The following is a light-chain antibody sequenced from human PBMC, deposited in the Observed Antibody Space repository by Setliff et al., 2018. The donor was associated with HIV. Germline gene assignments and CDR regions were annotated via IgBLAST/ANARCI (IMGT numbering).Light chain of an antibody. Sequence: QSVLTQPASVSGSPGHSITTSCTGTSSDVGEYDYVSWYQQHPGKAPKLIIYDVTYRPSGVPHRFSGSKSGNTASLTISGLQTEDEADYYCMSYLSTNSYVFGTGTKV. CDR2: DVT. CDR1: SSDVGEYDY. J-gene: IGLJ1*01. V-gene: IGLV2-14*03. CDR3: MSYLSTNSYV.